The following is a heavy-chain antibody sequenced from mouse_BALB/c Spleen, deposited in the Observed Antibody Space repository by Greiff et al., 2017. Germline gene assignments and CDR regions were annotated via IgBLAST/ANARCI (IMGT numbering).Heavy chain of an antibody. D-gene: IGHD1-1*01. CDR1: GFTFSSFG. V-gene: IGHV5-17*02. Sequence: DVMLVESGGGLVQPGGSRKLSCAASGFTFSSFGMHWVRQAPEKGLEWVAYISSGSSTIYYADTVKGRFTISRDNPKNTLFLQMTSLRSEDTAMYYCARHYYGSRGWYFDVWGAGTTVTVSS. CDR3: ARHYYGSRGWYFDV. CDR2: ISSGSSTI. J-gene: IGHJ1*01.